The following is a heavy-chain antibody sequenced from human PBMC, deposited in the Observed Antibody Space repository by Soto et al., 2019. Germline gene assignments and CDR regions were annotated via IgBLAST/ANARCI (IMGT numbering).Heavy chain of an antibody. CDR1: GFTFSKYG. Sequence: QVQLVESGGGVVQPGRSLRLSCAASGFTFSKYGMHWVRQAPGKGREGAAVILHDGGDQRYGDSVKGRFTISRDNSKNTLYLQITSLRVEYKAVYYCARDDDRPDNGLDMWGQGTMVTVSS. D-gene: IGHD3-22*01. V-gene: IGHV3-33*05. J-gene: IGHJ3*02. CDR3: ARDDDRPDNGLDM. CDR2: ILHDGGDQ.